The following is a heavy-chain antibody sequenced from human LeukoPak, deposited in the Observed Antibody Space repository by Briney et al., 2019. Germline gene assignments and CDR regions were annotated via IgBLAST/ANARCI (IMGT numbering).Heavy chain of an antibody. CDR1: GGSISSYY. D-gene: IGHD6-13*01. CDR3: ARGLAAAANFDY. J-gene: IGHJ4*02. CDR2: IYYSGST. Sequence: SETLSLTCTVSGGSISSYYWSWIRQPPGKGLEWIGYIYYSGSTNYNPSLKSRVTISVDASKNQFSLKLSSVTAADTAVYYCARGLAAAANFDYWGRGTLVTVSS. V-gene: IGHV4-59*01.